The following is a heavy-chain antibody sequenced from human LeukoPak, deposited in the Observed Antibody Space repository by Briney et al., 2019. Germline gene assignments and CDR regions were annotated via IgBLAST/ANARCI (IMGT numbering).Heavy chain of an antibody. J-gene: IGHJ3*02. V-gene: IGHV4-4*07. CDR3: ARDRSGYSGYEGDPFDI. Sequence: SETLSLTCTVSGGSISSHYWSWIRQPAGKGLEWIGRIYISGSTHYNPSLMTRVTMSADMSKNQLSLNLSSVTAADTAVYFCARDRSGYSGYEGDPFDIWGQGTMVTVSS. CDR1: GGSISSHY. CDR2: IYISGST. D-gene: IGHD5-12*01.